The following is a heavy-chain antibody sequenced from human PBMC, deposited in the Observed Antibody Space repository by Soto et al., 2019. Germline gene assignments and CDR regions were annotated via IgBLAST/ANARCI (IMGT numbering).Heavy chain of an antibody. V-gene: IGHV3-11*04. CDR1: GFTFSDYY. J-gene: IGHJ4*02. CDR2: ISSSGSTI. CDR3: AKGYYYDSSGYYHQDY. Sequence: GASLKISCAASGFTFSDYYMSWIRQAPGKGLEWVSYISSSGSTIYYADSVKGRFTISRDNSKNTLYLQMNSLRAEDTAVYYCAKGYYYDSSGYYHQDYWGQGTQVTVSS. D-gene: IGHD3-22*01.